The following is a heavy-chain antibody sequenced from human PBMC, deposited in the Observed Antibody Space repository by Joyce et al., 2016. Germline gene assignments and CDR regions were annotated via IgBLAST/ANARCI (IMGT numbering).Heavy chain of an antibody. V-gene: IGHV3-30*18. J-gene: IGHJ4*02. CDR1: GLTLSNYG. D-gene: IGHD6-25*01. CDR3: AKILTATYSSGWFLDY. Sequence: QVQLVESGGGVVQPGRSLRLPCAASGLTLSNYGVQWVRQDRGKVLEWVAVISYDGIYKYYADSVKGRFTISRDNSKNTVFLEMNSLRTEDTAVYYCAKILTATYSSGWFLDYWGQGTLVTVSS. CDR2: ISYDGIYK.